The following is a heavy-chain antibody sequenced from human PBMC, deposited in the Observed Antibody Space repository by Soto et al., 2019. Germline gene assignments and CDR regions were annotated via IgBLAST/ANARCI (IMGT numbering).Heavy chain of an antibody. D-gene: IGHD3-22*01. CDR3: AGSTGGDYYYNMVV. CDR2: ISYDGSNK. J-gene: IGHJ4*02. Sequence: QVQLVESGGGVVQPGRSLRLSCAASGFTFSSYGMHWVRQAPGKGLEWVAVISYDGSNKYYADSVKGRFTISRDNSKNTLYLQMNSLRAEDTAVYYCAGSTGGDYYYNMVVWGQGTLVTVSS. CDR1: GFTFSSYG. V-gene: IGHV3-30*03.